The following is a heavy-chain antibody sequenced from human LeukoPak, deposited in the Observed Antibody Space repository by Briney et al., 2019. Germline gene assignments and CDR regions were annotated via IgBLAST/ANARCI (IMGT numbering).Heavy chain of an antibody. CDR1: GGSISSGGHY. CDR2: IYYSGST. CDR3: ARVIIGRFGELFGPKHYGMDV. D-gene: IGHD3-10*01. Sequence: PSETLSLTCTVSGGSISSGGHYWSWIRQHPGKGLEWIGYIYYSGSTYYNPSLKSRVTISVDTSKNQFSLKLSSVTAADTAVYYCARVIIGRFGELFGPKHYGMDVWGQGTTVTVSS. V-gene: IGHV4-31*03. J-gene: IGHJ6*02.